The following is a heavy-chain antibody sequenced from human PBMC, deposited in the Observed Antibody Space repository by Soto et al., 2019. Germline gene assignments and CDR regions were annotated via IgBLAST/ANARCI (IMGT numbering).Heavy chain of an antibody. J-gene: IGHJ4*02. D-gene: IGHD2-8*01. CDR3: ARDEVYAGPFDY. CDR2: IIPIFGTA. CDR1: GGTFSSYA. Sequence: QVQLVQSGAEVKKPGSSVKVSCKASGGTFSSYAISWVRQAPGQGLECMGGIIPIFGTANYAQKFQDRVTITADESTSTAYMELSSLRSEDTAVYYCARDEVYAGPFDYWGQGTLVTVSS. V-gene: IGHV1-69*01.